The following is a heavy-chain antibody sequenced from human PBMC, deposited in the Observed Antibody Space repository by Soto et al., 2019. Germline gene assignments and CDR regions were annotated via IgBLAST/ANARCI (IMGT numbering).Heavy chain of an antibody. CDR1: GFTFSDYY. Sequence: QVQLVESGGGLVKPGGSLRLSCAASGFTFSDYYMSWIRQAPGKGLEWVSHISGSGSTIYFADSVKVRFTISRDNAKNSLYLQMNSLRAEDTAVYYCARDCSSSSCYGYFQHWGQGTRVTVSS. CDR3: ARDCSSSSCYGYFQH. V-gene: IGHV3-11*01. CDR2: ISGSGSTI. J-gene: IGHJ1*01. D-gene: IGHD2-2*01.